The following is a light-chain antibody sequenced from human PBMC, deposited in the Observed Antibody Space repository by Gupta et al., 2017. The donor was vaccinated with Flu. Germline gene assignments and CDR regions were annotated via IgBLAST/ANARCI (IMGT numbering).Light chain of an antibody. CDR2: GAS. CDR1: QTIRNF. CDR3: QQNYNMPRT. Sequence: GDRVTSKCRASQTIRNFLNWYQQKPGKVPKVLIYGASRLQTGVPARFSGSGSGTEFTLTISSLQPEDFAAYYCQQNYNMPRTFGQGTKLGIK. V-gene: IGKV1-39*01. J-gene: IGKJ2*02.